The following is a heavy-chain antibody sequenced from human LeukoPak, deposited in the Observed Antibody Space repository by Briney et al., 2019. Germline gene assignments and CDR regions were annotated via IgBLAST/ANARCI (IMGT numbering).Heavy chain of an antibody. CDR2: ISSSGSTK. V-gene: IGHV3-48*03. CDR3: AKGVVVAPDVTPFDY. CDR1: GFTFSSYE. Sequence: GGSLRLSCAASGFTFSSYEMNWVRQAPGKGLEWVSYISSSGSTKYYADSVKGRFTISRDNAKNSLYLQMNSLRAEDTAVYYCAKGVVVAPDVTPFDYWGQGTLVTVSS. D-gene: IGHD2-2*01. J-gene: IGHJ4*02.